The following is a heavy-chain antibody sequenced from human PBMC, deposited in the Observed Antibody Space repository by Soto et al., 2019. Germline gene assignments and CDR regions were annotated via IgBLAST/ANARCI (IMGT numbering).Heavy chain of an antibody. CDR1: GYTFSTHA. J-gene: IGHJ4*02. V-gene: IGHV3-23*01. Sequence: LRLSCGGSGYTFSTHAMSWVRQAPGKGLEWVSGVSGSGDITYYADSVRGRFTISRDNSKYTIYLQMNSLRAEDTALYYCARQKGYTYGYPFDYWGQGTLVTV. D-gene: IGHD5-18*01. CDR2: VSGSGDIT. CDR3: ARQKGYTYGYPFDY.